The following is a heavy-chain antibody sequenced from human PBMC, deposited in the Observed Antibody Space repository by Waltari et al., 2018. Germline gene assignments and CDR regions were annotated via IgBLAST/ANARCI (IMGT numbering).Heavy chain of an antibody. J-gene: IGHJ4*02. CDR1: GGSISSYS. V-gene: IGHV4-59*01. Sequence: QVQLQESGPGLVKPSETLSLTCPVSGGSISSYSWSWIRQPPGKGLEWIGYIYYSGSTNYNPSLKSRVTISVDTSKNQFSLKLSSVTAADTAVYYCARVGPTMPPGHLSTYFDYWGQGTLVTVSS. CDR2: IYYSGST. CDR3: ARVGPTMPPGHLSTYFDY. D-gene: IGHD2-2*01.